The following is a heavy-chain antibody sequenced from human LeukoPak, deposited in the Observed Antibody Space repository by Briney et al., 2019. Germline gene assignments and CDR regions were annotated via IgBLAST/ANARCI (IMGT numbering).Heavy chain of an antibody. D-gene: IGHD2/OR15-2a*01. CDR1: GYTFSNHG. V-gene: IGHV3-33*01. J-gene: IGHJ5*02. CDR3: ARDLAYLASRWFDP. Sequence: PGGSLRLSCTASGYTFSNHGLHWVRQAPGKGLEWVALIWYDGSKRYYADSVQGRFTISRDDSKNTLFLQMNSLRAEDTAVYYCARDLAYLASRWFDPWGQGTLVTVSS. CDR2: IWYDGSKR.